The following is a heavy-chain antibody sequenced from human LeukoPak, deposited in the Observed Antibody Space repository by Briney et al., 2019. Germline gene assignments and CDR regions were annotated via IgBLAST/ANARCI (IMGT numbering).Heavy chain of an antibody. J-gene: IGHJ4*02. CDR3: AKEIMGGDGTFDY. D-gene: IGHD3-16*01. Sequence: GGSLRLSCAASGFTFDDYAMHWVRQAPGKGLEWVSGISWNSGSIGYADSVKGRFTISRDNAKNSLYLQMNSLKAEDTALYYCAKEIMGGDGTFDYWGQGTLVTVSS. CDR1: GFTFDDYA. V-gene: IGHV3-9*01. CDR2: ISWNSGSI.